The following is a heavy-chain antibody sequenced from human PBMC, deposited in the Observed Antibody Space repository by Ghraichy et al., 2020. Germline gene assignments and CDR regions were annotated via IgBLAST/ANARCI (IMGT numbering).Heavy chain of an antibody. J-gene: IGHJ4*02. CDR3: GASRITTGTITY. D-gene: IGHD1-1*01. CDR2: TYCRSRCYN. V-gene: IGHV6-1*01. CDR1: GDSVSSESAV. Sequence: SQTLSLTCDVSGDSVSSESAVWNWIRQSPSRGLEWLGRTYCRSRCYNDYAVSVRGRITVTPDTSKNQFSLYLKSVTPDDSAVYYCGASRITTGTITYWGQGTLVTVSS.